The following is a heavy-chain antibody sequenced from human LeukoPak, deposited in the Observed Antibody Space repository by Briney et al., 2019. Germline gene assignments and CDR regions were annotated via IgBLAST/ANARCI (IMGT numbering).Heavy chain of an antibody. CDR1: GYTFTSYY. J-gene: IGHJ4*02. D-gene: IGHD3-22*01. Sequence: GASVKVSCKASGYTFTSYYMHWVRQAPGQGLEWMGIINPSGGSTSYAQKFQGRVTMTRDTSTSTVYMELSSLRSEDTAVYYCASMGGYYYDSSGYLYWGQGTLVTVSS. CDR3: ASMGGYYYDSSGYLY. V-gene: IGHV1-46*01. CDR2: INPSGGST.